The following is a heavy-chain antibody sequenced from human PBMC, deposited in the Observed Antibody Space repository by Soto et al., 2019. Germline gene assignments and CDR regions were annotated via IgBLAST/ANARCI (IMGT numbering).Heavy chain of an antibody. V-gene: IGHV4-30-2*01. J-gene: IGHJ4*02. CDR3: ARAIGWFGELLGGYYFDY. D-gene: IGHD3-10*01. CDR2: IYHSGST. Sequence: QLQLQESGSGLVKPSQTLSLTCAVSGGSISSGGYSWSWIRQPPGKGLEWIGYIYHSGSTYYNPSLKSRVPISVDRSKHQFSLKLSSVTAADTAVYYCARAIGWFGELLGGYYFDYWGQGTLVTVSS. CDR1: GGSISSGGYS.